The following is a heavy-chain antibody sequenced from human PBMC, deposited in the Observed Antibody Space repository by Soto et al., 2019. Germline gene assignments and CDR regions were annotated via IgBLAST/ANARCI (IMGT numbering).Heavy chain of an antibody. D-gene: IGHD4-17*01. CDR1: GFTFSSYG. CDR2: IWYDGTYK. Sequence: QVQLVESGGGVVQPGTSLRLSCAASGFTFSSYGMHWVRQAPGKGLEWVAMIWYDGTYKYYADSVRGRFTISRDNSKNTVNLQMNSLRAEDTAVYFCARDPFGTYCDYAFDDWGQGSLVTVSS. V-gene: IGHV3-33*01. J-gene: IGHJ4*02. CDR3: ARDPFGTYCDYAFDD.